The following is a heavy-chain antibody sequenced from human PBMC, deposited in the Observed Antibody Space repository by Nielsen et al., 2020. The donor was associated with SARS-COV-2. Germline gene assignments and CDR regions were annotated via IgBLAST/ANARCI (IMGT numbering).Heavy chain of an antibody. Sequence: SLKISCAASGFTFDDYAMHWVRQAPGKGLEWVSGISWNSGSIGYADSVKGRFTISRDNAKNSLYLQMNSLRAEDTALYYCAKVGYCSSTSCYTGGWQDYFDYWGQGTLVTVSS. CDR3: AKVGYCSSTSCYTGGWQDYFDY. V-gene: IGHV3-9*01. CDR2: ISWNSGSI. CDR1: GFTFDDYA. J-gene: IGHJ4*02. D-gene: IGHD2-2*02.